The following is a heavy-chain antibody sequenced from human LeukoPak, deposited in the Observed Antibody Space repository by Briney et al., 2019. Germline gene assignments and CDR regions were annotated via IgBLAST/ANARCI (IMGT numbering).Heavy chain of an antibody. J-gene: IGHJ4*02. D-gene: IGHD1-26*01. V-gene: IGHV4-59*01. CDR3: ARRSGSYYSNFDY. CDR2: IYYSGST. CDR1: GGSISSYY. Sequence: SETLSLTCTVSGGSISSYYWSWIRQPPGKGLEWIGYIYYSGSTNYNPSPKSRVTISVDTSKNQFSLKLSSVTAADTAVYYCARRSGSYYSNFDYWGQGTLVTVSS.